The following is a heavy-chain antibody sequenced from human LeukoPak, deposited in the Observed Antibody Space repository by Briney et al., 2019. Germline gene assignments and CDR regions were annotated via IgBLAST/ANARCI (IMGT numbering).Heavy chain of an antibody. CDR3: ARTLGTTDLDY. CDR2: IDWDDDK. Sequence: QTLSLTCTVSGGSISSGDYYWSWIRQPPGKALEWLARIDWDDDKFYSTSLKTRLTISKDTSKNQVVLTMTNMDPVDTATYYCARTLGTTDLDYWGQGTLVTVSS. V-gene: IGHV2-70*16. CDR1: GGSISSGDYY. J-gene: IGHJ4*02. D-gene: IGHD1-7*01.